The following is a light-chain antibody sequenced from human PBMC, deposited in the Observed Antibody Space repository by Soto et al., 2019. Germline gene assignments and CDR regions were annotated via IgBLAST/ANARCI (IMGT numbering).Light chain of an antibody. J-gene: IGKJ5*01. Sequence: EIVMTQSPGTLSLSPGETATLSCRASQSVSSNYLAWYQQKPGQAPRLLVYGISTRATDIPARFSGSGSGTEFTLNISSLQSEDFAVYYCQQYSKWPITFGQGTRLEIK. CDR3: QQYSKWPIT. CDR1: QSVSSN. CDR2: GIS. V-gene: IGKV3-15*01.